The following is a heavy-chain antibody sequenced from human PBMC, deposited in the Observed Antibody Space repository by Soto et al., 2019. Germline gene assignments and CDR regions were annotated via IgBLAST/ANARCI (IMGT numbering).Heavy chain of an antibody. V-gene: IGHV4-31*03. J-gene: IGHJ4*02. Sequence: SETLSLTCTVSGGSIISGGYCWICMRQHPGKGLELIGYIYYSGSTYYNPSLKSRVTISVDTSKDQFSLKLKSVTATDTALYFCARQRTSVVTQAYFDVWGPGSLVTVSS. CDR1: GGSIISGGYC. CDR3: ARQRTSVVTQAYFDV. CDR2: IYYSGST. D-gene: IGHD2-21*02.